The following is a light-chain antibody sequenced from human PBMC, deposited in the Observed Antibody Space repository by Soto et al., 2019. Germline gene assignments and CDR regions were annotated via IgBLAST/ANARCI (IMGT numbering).Light chain of an antibody. Sequence: EIVLTQSPATLSLSPGERATLSCRDSQSVSSYLAWYQQRPGQAPRLLIYDVSNGATGIPARFSGSGSGTDFTLTISSLEPEDFAVYYCQQSSDWPLTFGGGTKVEIK. CDR2: DVS. J-gene: IGKJ4*01. CDR3: QQSSDWPLT. V-gene: IGKV3-11*01. CDR1: QSVSSY.